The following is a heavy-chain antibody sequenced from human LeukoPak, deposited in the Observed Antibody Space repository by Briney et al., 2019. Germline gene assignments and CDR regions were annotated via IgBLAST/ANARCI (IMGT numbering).Heavy chain of an antibody. CDR1: GFAFSTQG. CDR3: ARDSGDSSGYYPGY. D-gene: IGHD3-22*01. Sequence: GRSLRLSCATSGFAFSTQGMHWVRQAPGKGLEWVAAIWHDGNNKYYVDSVKGRFTISRDNSKNTVYLQMNSLRVEDTAVYYCARDSGDSSGYYPGYWGQGTLVTVSS. J-gene: IGHJ4*02. CDR2: IWHDGNNK. V-gene: IGHV3-33*01.